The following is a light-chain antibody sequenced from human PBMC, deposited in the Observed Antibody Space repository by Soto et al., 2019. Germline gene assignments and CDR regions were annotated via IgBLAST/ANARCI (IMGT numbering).Light chain of an antibody. V-gene: IGKV2-24*01. CDR1: QSLVHNDGNTY. J-gene: IGKJ1*01. CDR3: MQATQSIWT. CDR2: KVS. Sequence: DIVMTQTPLSSPVTLGQAASISCRSSQSLVHNDGNTYLSWFQQRPGQPPRLLIHKVSERFSGVPDRFSGGGAGTDFTLTISRVEAEDVGIYYCMQATQSIWTFGQGTKVEIK.